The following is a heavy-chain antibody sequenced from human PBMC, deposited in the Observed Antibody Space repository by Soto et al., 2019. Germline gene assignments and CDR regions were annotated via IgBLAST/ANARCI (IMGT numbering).Heavy chain of an antibody. V-gene: IGHV4-34*01. J-gene: IGHJ4*02. Sequence: SETLSLTCAVYGGSFSGYYWTWIRQPPGKGLEWIGEIYHSGSTNYNPSLKSRVTISVDKSKNQFSLKLSSVTAADTAVYYCERDGYYDSSGYYYDYCGQGTLVTVSS. CDR1: GGSFSGYY. D-gene: IGHD3-22*01. CDR2: IYHSGST. CDR3: ERDGYYDSSGYYYDY.